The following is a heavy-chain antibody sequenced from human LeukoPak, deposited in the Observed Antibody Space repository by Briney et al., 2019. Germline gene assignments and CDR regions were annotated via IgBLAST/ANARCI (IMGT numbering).Heavy chain of an antibody. V-gene: IGHV4-34*01. CDR1: GGSFSGYY. CDR3: ARGRGWYSSSWSWYFDL. CDR2: INHSGST. D-gene: IGHD6-13*01. Sequence: ASETLSLTCAVYGGSFSGYYWSWIRQPPGKGLEWIGEINHSGSTNYNPSLKSRVTISVDTSKNQYSLKLSSVTAADTAVYYCARGRGWYSSSWSWYFDLWGRGTLVTVSS. J-gene: IGHJ2*01.